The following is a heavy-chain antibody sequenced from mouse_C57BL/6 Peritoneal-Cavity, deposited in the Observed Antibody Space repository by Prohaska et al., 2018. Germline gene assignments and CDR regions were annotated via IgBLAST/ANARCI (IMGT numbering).Heavy chain of an antibody. J-gene: IGHJ3*01. Sequence: EVKLLQSGGGLVQPGGSLKLSCAASGIDFSRYWMSWVRRAPGKGLEWIGEIKPDSSTINYAPSLKDKFIISRDNAKNTLYLQMSKVRSEDTALYYCARLGYYGWFAYWGQGTLVTVSA. D-gene: IGHD1-1*01. CDR2: IKPDSSTI. CDR1: GIDFSRYW. CDR3: ARLGYYGWFAY. V-gene: IGHV4-1*01.